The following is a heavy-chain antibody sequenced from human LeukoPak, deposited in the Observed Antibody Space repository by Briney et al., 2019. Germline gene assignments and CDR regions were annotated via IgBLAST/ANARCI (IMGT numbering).Heavy chain of an antibody. J-gene: IGHJ4*02. D-gene: IGHD4-17*01. CDR2: VHYSGTA. CDR3: ARGYGDFRVEGRYFHS. CDR1: DGSITNDD. V-gene: IGHV4-59*01. Sequence: PSETLSLTCTVSDGSITNDDWSWVRQPPGKGLEFIGHVHYSGTANYKPSLRSRVTISIATSKQQFFLKLKSVTAADTAAYYCARGYGDFRVEGRYFHSWGQGTLVTVSS.